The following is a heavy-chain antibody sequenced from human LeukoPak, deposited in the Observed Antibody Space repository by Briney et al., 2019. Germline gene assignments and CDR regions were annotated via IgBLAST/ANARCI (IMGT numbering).Heavy chain of an antibody. J-gene: IGHJ4*02. Sequence: GGSLRLSCAASGFTFSSYEMNWIRQAPGKGLELVSYISSSGSTIYYADSVKGRFTISTDNAKNSLYLQMNSLRAEDTAVYYCARVGLALDYWGQGTLVTVSS. V-gene: IGHV3-48*03. CDR3: ARVGLALDY. CDR2: ISSSGSTI. D-gene: IGHD3/OR15-3a*01. CDR1: GFTFSSYE.